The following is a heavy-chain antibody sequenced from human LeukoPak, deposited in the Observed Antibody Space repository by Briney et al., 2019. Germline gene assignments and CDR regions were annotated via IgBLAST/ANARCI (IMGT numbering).Heavy chain of an antibody. CDR2: IYYSGST. D-gene: IGHD5-24*01. V-gene: IGHV4-39*01. Sequence: ETLSLTCTISGGSISSSSYYWGWIRQPPGKGLEWIGSIYYSGSTYYNPSLKSRVTISVDTSKNQFSLKLSSVTAADTAVYYCARLSLYNTQDYWGQGTLVTVSS. CDR3: ARLSLYNTQDY. J-gene: IGHJ4*02. CDR1: GGSISSSSYY.